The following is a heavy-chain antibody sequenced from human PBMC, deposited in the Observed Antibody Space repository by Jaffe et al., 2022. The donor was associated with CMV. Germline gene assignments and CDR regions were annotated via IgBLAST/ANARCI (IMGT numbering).Heavy chain of an antibody. CDR2: VIPVSHSA. D-gene: IGHD1-26*01. CDR1: GDSFSTYT. J-gene: IGHJ5*02. Sequence: QVHLVQSGAEVKKPGSSVKVSCKASGDSFSTYTIAWVRQAPGQGLQWMGEVIPVSHSANYAQVFQGRLTLTADDSSNTAYMEMSGLKFTDTAIYFCARRNRFSGSPNWLDPWGQGTLVTVSS. V-gene: IGHV1-69*01. CDR3: ARRNRFSGSPNWLDP.